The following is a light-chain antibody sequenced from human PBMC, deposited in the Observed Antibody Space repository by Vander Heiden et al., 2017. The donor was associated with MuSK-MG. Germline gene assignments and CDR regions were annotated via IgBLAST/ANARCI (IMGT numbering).Light chain of an antibody. CDR1: QNIGSS. J-gene: IGKJ1*01. V-gene: IGKV6-21*01. CDR2: YAS. CDR3: QHSSSLPWT. Sequence: EMVLTQSADFQSVTAKEKVTIRCRASQNIGSSLHWYQQKPEQSPKLLIEYASQSFSGVPSRFSGSGSGTDFTLTINSLEAEDAATYYCQHSSSLPWTFGQGTKVEIK.